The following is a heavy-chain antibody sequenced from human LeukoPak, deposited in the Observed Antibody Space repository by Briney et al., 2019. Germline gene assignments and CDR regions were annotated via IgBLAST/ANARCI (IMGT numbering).Heavy chain of an antibody. CDR1: GVSISSSSYY. Sequence: SETLSLTCTVSGVSISSSSYYWGWIRQPPGKGLEWIGSIYYSGSTYYNPSLKSRVTISVDTSKNQFSLKLSSVTAADTAVYYCATGEMATTLGWGQGTMVTVSS. D-gene: IGHD5-24*01. CDR2: IYYSGST. CDR3: ATGEMATTLG. J-gene: IGHJ3*01. V-gene: IGHV4-39*07.